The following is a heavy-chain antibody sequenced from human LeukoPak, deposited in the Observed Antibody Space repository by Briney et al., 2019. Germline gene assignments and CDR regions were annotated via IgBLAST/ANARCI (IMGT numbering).Heavy chain of an antibody. CDR1: GYTFTGYY. J-gene: IGHJ3*02. V-gene: IGHV1-2*02. D-gene: IGHD5-12*01. Sequence: ASVKVSRKASGYTFTGYYMHWVRQAPGQGLEWMGWINPNSGGTNYAQKFQGRVTMTRDTSISTAYMELSRLRSDDTAVYYCARDRGYSGYDLRDAFDIWGQGTMVTVSS. CDR3: ARDRGYSGYDLRDAFDI. CDR2: INPNSGGT.